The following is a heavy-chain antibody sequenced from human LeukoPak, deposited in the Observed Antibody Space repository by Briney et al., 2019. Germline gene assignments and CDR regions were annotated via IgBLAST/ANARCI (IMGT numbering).Heavy chain of an antibody. CDR1: GGSFSGYY. D-gene: IGHD2-15*01. CDR3: ARDPDRGSGTFDY. Sequence: PSETLSLTCAVYGGSFSGYYWSWIRQPPGKGLEWIGYIYYSGSTNYNPSLKSRVTISVDTSKNQFSLKLSSVTAADTAVYYCARDPDRGSGTFDYWGQGTLVTVSS. V-gene: IGHV4-59*01. CDR2: IYYSGST. J-gene: IGHJ4*02.